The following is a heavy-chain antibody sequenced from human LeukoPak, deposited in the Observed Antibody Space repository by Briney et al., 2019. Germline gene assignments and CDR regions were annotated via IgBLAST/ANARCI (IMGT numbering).Heavy chain of an antibody. CDR1: GITLSNYG. CDR3: AKRGVVIRVILVGFHKEAYYFDS. D-gene: IGHD3-22*01. Sequence: GGSLRLSCAVSGITLSNYGMSWVRQAPGKGLEWVAGISDSAGRTNYADSVKGRFTISRDNPKNTLYLQMNSLRAEDTAVYFCAKRGVVIRVILVGFHKEAYYFDSWGQGALVTVSS. J-gene: IGHJ4*02. CDR2: ISDSAGRT. V-gene: IGHV3-23*01.